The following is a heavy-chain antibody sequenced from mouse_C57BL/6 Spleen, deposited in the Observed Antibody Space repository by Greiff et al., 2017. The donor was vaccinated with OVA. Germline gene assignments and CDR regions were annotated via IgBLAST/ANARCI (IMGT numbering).Heavy chain of an antibody. CDR1: GFSFTSYG. Sequence: VQLQEPGPGLVQPSHSLSITCTASGFSFTSYGVHWVRQPPGQGLEWLGVIWRGGSTDYNAAFISSLSIRKDDTKSQVVYKMNSLLADDTAICECAESYSSYEAMDYWGQGTSVTVSS. CDR2: IWRGGST. D-gene: IGHD2-5*01. J-gene: IGHJ4*01. V-gene: IGHV2-4*01. CDR3: AESYSSYEAMDY.